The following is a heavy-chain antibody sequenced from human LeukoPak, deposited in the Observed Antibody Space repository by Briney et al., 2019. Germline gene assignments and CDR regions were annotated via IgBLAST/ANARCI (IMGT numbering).Heavy chain of an antibody. D-gene: IGHD3-9*01. CDR2: ISGSGIST. CDR3: AKGDNDILTGYYNSFDY. J-gene: IGHJ4*02. CDR1: GFTFSSYV. V-gene: IGHV3-23*01. Sequence: GGSLRLSCAASGFTFSSYVMTWVRQAPGKGLEWVSSISGSGISTYYSDSVKGRFMISRDNSKNKLYLQMNSLRAEDTAIYYCAKGDNDILTGYYNSFDYWGQGTLVTVSS.